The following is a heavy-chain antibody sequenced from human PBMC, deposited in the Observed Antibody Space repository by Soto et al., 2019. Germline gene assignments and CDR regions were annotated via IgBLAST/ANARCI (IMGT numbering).Heavy chain of an antibody. CDR2: ISSSSSYI. V-gene: IGHV3-21*01. D-gene: IGHD2-2*01. CDR3: ARDPRIVVVPAALARNWFDP. J-gene: IGHJ5*02. CDR1: GFTSSSYS. Sequence: PGGPLRLSCPASGFTSSSYSMNWVRQAPGKGLEWVSSISSSSSYIYYADSVKGRFTISRDNAKNSLYLQMNSLRAEDTAVYYCARDPRIVVVPAALARNWFDPWGQGTLVTVSS.